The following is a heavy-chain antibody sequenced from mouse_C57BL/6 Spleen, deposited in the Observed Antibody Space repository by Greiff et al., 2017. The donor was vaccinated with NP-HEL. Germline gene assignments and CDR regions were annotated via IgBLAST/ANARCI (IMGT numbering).Heavy chain of an antibody. J-gene: IGHJ3*01. CDR2: ISSGGDYL. Sequence: EVKLMESGEGLVKPGGSLKLSCAASGFTFSSYAMSWVRQTPEKRLEWVAYISSGGDYLYYADTVKGRFTISRDNARNTLYLQMSSLKSEDTAMYYCTGADYYGIGFPFAYWGQGTLVTVSA. CDR3: TGADYYGIGFPFAY. D-gene: IGHD1-1*01. V-gene: IGHV5-9-1*02. CDR1: GFTFSSYA.